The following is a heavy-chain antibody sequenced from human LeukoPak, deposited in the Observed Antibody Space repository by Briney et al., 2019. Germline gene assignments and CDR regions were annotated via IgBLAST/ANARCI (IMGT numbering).Heavy chain of an antibody. D-gene: IGHD2-21*02. J-gene: IGHJ4*02. CDR1: GFTFYTYA. Sequence: PGGSLRLSCAASGFTFYTYAMNWVRQAPGKGLQWVAAISGSGGTTYYADSVKGRFTISRDNSKNTVYLQLSSLRAEDTAVHYCAKDPSDFLVDCWGQGTLVTVSS. CDR2: ISGSGGTT. CDR3: AKDPSDFLVDC. V-gene: IGHV3-23*01.